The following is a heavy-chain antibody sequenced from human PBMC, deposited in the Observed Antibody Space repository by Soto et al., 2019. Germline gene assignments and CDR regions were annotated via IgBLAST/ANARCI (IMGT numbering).Heavy chain of an antibody. J-gene: IGHJ4*02. CDR2: IYYSGST. D-gene: IGHD2-15*01. Sequence: QLQLQESGPGLVKPSETLSLTCTVSGGSVSSSGNYWGWIRQPPVKGLEWIGSIYYSGSTYYNPSLKSRVTTSVDTSKNQFSLKLSSVTAADTAVYYCARHYAVLLSHFDYWRLGTLVTVSS. CDR1: GGSVSSSGNY. CDR3: ARHYAVLLSHFDY. V-gene: IGHV4-39*01.